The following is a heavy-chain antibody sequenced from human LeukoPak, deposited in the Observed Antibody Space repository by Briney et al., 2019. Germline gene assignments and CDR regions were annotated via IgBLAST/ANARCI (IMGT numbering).Heavy chain of an antibody. Sequence: GGSLGLSCTASGFTFSGYWMNWVRQAPGKGLVWVSRIGSDGGSTTYADSVKGRFTISRDNAKNTLYLQMTSLRAEDTAVYYCARGGSGNFYYWGQGTPVTVSS. D-gene: IGHD1-26*01. CDR2: IGSDGGST. V-gene: IGHV3-74*03. J-gene: IGHJ4*02. CDR3: ARGGSGNFYY. CDR1: GFTFSGYW.